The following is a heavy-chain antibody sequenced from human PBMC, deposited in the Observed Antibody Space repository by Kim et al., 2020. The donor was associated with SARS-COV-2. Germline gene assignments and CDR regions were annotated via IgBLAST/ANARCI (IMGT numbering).Heavy chain of an antibody. CDR1: GFTFSSYS. CDR3: ARREGGMDF. CDR2: ISSISSYI. D-gene: IGHD1-26*01. J-gene: IGHJ6*02. V-gene: IGHV3-21*01. Sequence: GGSLRLSCAASGFTFSSYSMNWVRQAPGKGLEWVSSISSISSYIDYADSGKGRFTISRDNAKNSLYLQMNSLRAEDTAVYDCARREGGMDFWGQGTTVTVSS.